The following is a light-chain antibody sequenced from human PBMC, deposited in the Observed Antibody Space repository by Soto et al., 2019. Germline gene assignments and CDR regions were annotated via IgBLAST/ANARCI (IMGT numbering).Light chain of an antibody. CDR1: TSDIGSYNY. CDR3: SSYTSSSTYV. V-gene: IGLV2-14*01. CDR2: DVS. Sequence: QSALTQPASVSGSPGQSITITCTGSTSDIGSYNYVSWYLQDPGKAPKLLIYDVSYRPSGVSNRFFGSKSGNTASLTISALQAEDEADYYCSSYTSSSTYVFGTGTKVTVL. J-gene: IGLJ1*01.